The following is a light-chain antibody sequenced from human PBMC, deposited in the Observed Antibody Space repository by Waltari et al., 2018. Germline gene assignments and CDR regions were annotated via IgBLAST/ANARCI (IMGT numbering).Light chain of an antibody. CDR2: GAS. CDR3: QQYNNWTPKT. V-gene: IGKV3-15*01. J-gene: IGKJ2*01. Sequence: EIVMTQSPATLSVSPGERATLSCRASQSVSSNLAWYQQKPGQAPRLLIYGASTRATGIAARFSGSGSGTECTRTISSLQSEDFAFYYCQQYNNWTPKTFGHGTKLEIK. CDR1: QSVSSN.